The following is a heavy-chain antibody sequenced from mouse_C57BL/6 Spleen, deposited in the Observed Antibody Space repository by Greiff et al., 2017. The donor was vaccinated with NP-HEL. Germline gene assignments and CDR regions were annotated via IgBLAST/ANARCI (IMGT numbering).Heavy chain of an antibody. Sequence: EVQGVESGGGLVKPGGSLKLSCAASGFTFSDYGMHWVRQAPEKGLEWVAYISSGSSTIYYADTVKGRFTISRDNAKNTLFLQMTSLRSEDTAMYYCARSALITTVVAPYAMDYWGQGTSVTVSA. CDR2: ISSGSSTI. CDR3: ARSALITTVVAPYAMDY. D-gene: IGHD1-1*01. CDR1: GFTFSDYG. V-gene: IGHV5-17*01. J-gene: IGHJ4*01.